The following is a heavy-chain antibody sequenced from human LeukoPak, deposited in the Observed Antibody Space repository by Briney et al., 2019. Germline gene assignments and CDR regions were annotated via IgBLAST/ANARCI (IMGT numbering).Heavy chain of an antibody. D-gene: IGHD3-22*01. CDR2: MNPNSGNT. Sequence: ASVKVSCKVSGYTLTELSMHWVRQATGQGLEWMGWMNPNSGNTGSAQKFQGRVSMTRNTPISTAYMELSSLRSEDTAVYYCARVGYDSSGYYLHDYWGQGTLVTVSS. CDR1: GYTLTELS. V-gene: IGHV1-8*01. J-gene: IGHJ4*02. CDR3: ARVGYDSSGYYLHDY.